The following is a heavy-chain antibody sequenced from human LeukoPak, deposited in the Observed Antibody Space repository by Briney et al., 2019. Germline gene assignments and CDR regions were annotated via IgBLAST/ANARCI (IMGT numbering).Heavy chain of an antibody. CDR3: AIPKRAAAGVGFGY. D-gene: IGHD6-13*01. J-gene: IGHJ4*02. Sequence: SETLSLTCTVSGGSISSYYWSWIRQPAGKGLEWIGRIYTSGSTNYNPSLKSRVTISVDTSKNQFSLKLSSVTAADTAVYYCAIPKRAAAGVGFGYWGQGTLVTVSS. CDR1: GGSISSYY. V-gene: IGHV4-4*07. CDR2: IYTSGST.